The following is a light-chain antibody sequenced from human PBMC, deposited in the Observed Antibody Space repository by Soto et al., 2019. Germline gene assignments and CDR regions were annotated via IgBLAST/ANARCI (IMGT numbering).Light chain of an antibody. CDR2: AAS. J-gene: IGKJ3*01. CDR1: KNISNY. V-gene: IGKV1-39*01. CDR3: QQSYSIPFT. Sequence: DIQMTQSPSSLSASVGERVTITCRASKNISNYLNGFQQKPGKAPMLLIYAASNLQSGVQSRSSGSGSGTDFSLTISSLQPEDFATYSCQQSYSIPFTFGPGTKVDIK.